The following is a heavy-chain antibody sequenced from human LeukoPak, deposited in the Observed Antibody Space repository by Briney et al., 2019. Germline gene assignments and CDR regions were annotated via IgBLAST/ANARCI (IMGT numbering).Heavy chain of an antibody. V-gene: IGHV3-15*01. Sequence: NPGGSLRLSCAASGFTFSSYSMNWVRQAPGKGLEWVGRIKSKTDGGTTDYAAPVKGRFTISRDDSKNTLYLQMNSLKTEDTAVYYCTTKGIVVVPAATSDWYFDLWGRGTLVTISS. CDR3: TTKGIVVVPAATSDWYFDL. CDR2: IKSKTDGGTT. CDR1: GFTFSSYS. D-gene: IGHD2-2*01. J-gene: IGHJ2*01.